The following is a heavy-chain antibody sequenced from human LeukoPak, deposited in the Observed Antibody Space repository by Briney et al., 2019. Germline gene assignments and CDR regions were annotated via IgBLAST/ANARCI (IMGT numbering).Heavy chain of an antibody. CDR3: AGSQYYYDSSGYSRMWSRCFDY. D-gene: IGHD3-22*01. CDR1: GGSISSYY. V-gene: IGHV4-59*12. J-gene: IGHJ4*02. Sequence: PSETLSLTCTVSGGSISSYYWSWIRQPPGKGLEWIGYIYYSGSTNYNPSLKSRVTISVDTSKNQFSLKLSSVTAADTAVYYCAGSQYYYDSSGYSRMWSRCFDYWGQGTLVTVSS. CDR2: IYYSGST.